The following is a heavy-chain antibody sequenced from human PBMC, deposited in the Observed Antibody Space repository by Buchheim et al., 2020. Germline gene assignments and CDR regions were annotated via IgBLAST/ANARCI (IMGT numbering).Heavy chain of an antibody. J-gene: IGHJ4*02. CDR1: GFTFSSYA. CDR3: AKGSREPKKWSLDY. Sequence: EVQLLESGGGLVQPGGSLRLSCAASGFTFSSYAMSWVRPAPGKGLEWVSAISGSGGSTYYASSVKGRFTISRDHSKNPLYLQMNSLRAEDTAVYYCAKGSREPKKWSLDYWGQGTL. CDR2: ISGSGGST. V-gene: IGHV3-23*01. D-gene: IGHD1-14*01.